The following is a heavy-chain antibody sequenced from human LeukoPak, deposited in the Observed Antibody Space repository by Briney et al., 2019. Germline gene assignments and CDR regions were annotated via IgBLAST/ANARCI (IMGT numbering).Heavy chain of an antibody. D-gene: IGHD4-23*01. CDR2: ISYDGSNK. J-gene: IGHJ6*02. CDR1: GFTFSSYA. CDR3: ARTTVVDYGMDV. Sequence: GRSLRLSCAASGFTFSSYAMHWVRQAPGKGLEWVAVISYDGSNKYYAYSVKGRFTISRDNSKNTLYLQMNSLRAEDTAVYYCARTTVVDYGMDVWGQGTTVTVSS. V-gene: IGHV3-30*04.